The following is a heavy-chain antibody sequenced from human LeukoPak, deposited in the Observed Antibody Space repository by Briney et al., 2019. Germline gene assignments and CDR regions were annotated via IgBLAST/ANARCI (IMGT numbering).Heavy chain of an antibody. CDR1: GFTFSSYG. J-gene: IGHJ4*02. Sequence: PGGSLRLSCAASGFTFSSYGMSWVRQAPGKGLEWVSAISGSGGSTYYADSVKGRFTISRDNAKNSLYLQMNSLRAEDTAVYYCAREFGGRDGSGWQYATDYWGQGTLVTVSS. CDR2: ISGSGGST. CDR3: AREFGGRDGSGWQYATDY. V-gene: IGHV3-23*01. D-gene: IGHD6-19*01.